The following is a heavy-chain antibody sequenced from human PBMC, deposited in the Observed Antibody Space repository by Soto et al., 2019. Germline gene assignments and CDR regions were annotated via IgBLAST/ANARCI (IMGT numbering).Heavy chain of an antibody. D-gene: IGHD4-4*01. J-gene: IGHJ6*03. CDR1: GYSFTSYW. Sequence: GESLKISCKGSGYSFTSYWISWVRQMPGKGLEWMGRIDPSDSYTNYSPSFQGQVTISADKSISTAYLQWSSLKASDTAMYYCARGAIMTTRFSYYYYMDVWGKGTTVTVSS. CDR3: ARGAIMTTRFSYYYYMDV. CDR2: IDPSDSYT. V-gene: IGHV5-10-1*04.